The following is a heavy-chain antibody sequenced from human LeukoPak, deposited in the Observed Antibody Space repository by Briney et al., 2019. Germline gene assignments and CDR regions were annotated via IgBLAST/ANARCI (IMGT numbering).Heavy chain of an antibody. CDR1: GGTFSTYA. J-gene: IGHJ4*02. D-gene: IGHD6-19*01. CDR3: ARSFHSSGWYHDY. Sequence: SVKVSCKASGGTFSTYAISWVRQAPGQGLEWMGGILPIFGTANYAPEFQGRVTITADESTSTAYMELSSLRSEDTAVYYCARSFHSSGWYHDYWGQGALVTVSS. V-gene: IGHV1-69*13. CDR2: ILPIFGTA.